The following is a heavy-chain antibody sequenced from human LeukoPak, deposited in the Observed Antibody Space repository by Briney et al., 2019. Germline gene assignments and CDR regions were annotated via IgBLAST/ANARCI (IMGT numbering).Heavy chain of an antibody. V-gene: IGHV1-46*03. D-gene: IGHD3-10*01. CDR3: ARENRKATMVRGVNIPIYFDY. J-gene: IGHJ4*02. Sequence: ASVKVSCKASGYTFTSDYMHWVRQAPGQGLEWMGIINPSGGSTSYAQKFQGRVTMTRDTSTSTVYMELSSLRSEDTAVYYCARENRKATMVRGVNIPIYFDYWGQGTLVTVSS. CDR1: GYTFTSDY. CDR2: INPSGGST.